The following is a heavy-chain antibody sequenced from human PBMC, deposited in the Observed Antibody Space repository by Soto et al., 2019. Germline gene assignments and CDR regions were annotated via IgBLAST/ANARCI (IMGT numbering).Heavy chain of an antibody. CDR2: ISGSGGST. D-gene: IGHD3-10*01. CDR1: GFTFSSYA. CDR3: AKDTYYYGSGSYYSHYYYYGMDV. Sequence: GGSLRLSCAASGFTFSSYAMSWVRQAPGKGLEWVSAISGSGGSTYYADSVKGRFTISRDNSKNTLYLQMNSPRAEDTAVYYCAKDTYYYGSGSYYSHYYYYGMDVWGQGTTVTVS. V-gene: IGHV3-23*01. J-gene: IGHJ6*02.